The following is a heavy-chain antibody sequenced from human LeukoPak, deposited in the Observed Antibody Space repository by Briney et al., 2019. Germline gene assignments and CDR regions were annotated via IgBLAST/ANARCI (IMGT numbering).Heavy chain of an antibody. J-gene: IGHJ4*02. D-gene: IGHD3-10*01. V-gene: IGHV4-59*01. CDR3: ASYGSGSYYYFDY. CDR2: IYYSGST. CDR1: GGSISSYY. Sequence: SETLSLTCTVSGGSISSYYWNWMRQPPGKGLEWFGYIYYSGSTNYNPSLKSRVTISVDTSKNQFSLKLSSVTAADTAVYYCASYGSGSYYYFDYWGQGTLVTVSS.